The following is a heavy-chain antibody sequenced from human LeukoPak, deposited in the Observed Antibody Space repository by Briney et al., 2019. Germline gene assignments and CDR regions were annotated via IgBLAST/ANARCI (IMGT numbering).Heavy chain of an antibody. J-gene: IGHJ4*02. CDR3: ARVVGRYCSSTSCYIDY. Sequence: SETLSLTCTVSGGSISSYYWSWIRQPPGKGLEWIGYIYDSGSTNYNPSLKSRVTISEDTSKRQFSLKLRSVTAADTAVYYCARVVGRYCSSTSCYIDYWGQGTLVTVSS. D-gene: IGHD2-2*02. V-gene: IGHV4-59*01. CDR2: IYDSGST. CDR1: GGSISSYY.